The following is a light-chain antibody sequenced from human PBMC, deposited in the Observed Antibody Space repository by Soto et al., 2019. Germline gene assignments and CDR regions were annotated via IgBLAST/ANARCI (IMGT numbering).Light chain of an antibody. Sequence: QSALTQSPSASGSPGQSVTISCTGTSSDIGGYDSVSWYQQHPGKAPKVMIYEGSKRPSGVSNRFSGSKSGNTASLTISGLQAEDEADYYCCSYAGSRTFYVFGTGTKVTVL. V-gene: IGLV2-23*01. CDR3: CSYAGSRTFYV. CDR2: EGS. CDR1: SSDIGGYDS. J-gene: IGLJ1*01.